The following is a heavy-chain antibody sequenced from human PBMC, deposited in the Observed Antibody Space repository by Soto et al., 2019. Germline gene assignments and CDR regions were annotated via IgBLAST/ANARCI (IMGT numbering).Heavy chain of an antibody. Sequence: SETLSLTCAVYGGSFSGYYWSWIRQPPGKGLEWIGEINHSGSTNYNPSLKSRVTISVDTSRNTVFLQMSSLKVEDTAVYYCARDTPVFSFGYQRGNHLDYWGQGAPVTVSS. CDR3: ARDTPVFSFGYQRGNHLDY. CDR2: INHSGST. D-gene: IGHD3-22*01. J-gene: IGHJ4*02. CDR1: GGSFSGYY. V-gene: IGHV4-34*01.